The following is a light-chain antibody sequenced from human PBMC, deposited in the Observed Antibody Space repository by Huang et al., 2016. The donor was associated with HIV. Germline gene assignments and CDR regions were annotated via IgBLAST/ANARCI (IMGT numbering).Light chain of an antibody. CDR1: QDIGTS. CDR2: GAS. CDR3: QQLHSYPIT. J-gene: IGKJ5*01. Sequence: AVHLTQSPSSLSASVGDTVIISCRASQDIGTSLAWYQHKTGKAPKLLISGASSLHAGVPSRFSGDSAGTYLTLFIIDLQTEDFATYYCQQLHSYPITFGQGTRLDIK. V-gene: IGKV1-13*02.